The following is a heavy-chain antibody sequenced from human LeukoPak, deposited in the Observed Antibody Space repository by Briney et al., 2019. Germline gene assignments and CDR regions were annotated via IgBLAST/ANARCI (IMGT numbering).Heavy chain of an antibody. D-gene: IGHD3-22*01. CDR2: IIPIFGTA. CDR3: ARATGSGYFYDAFDI. Sequence: SVKVSCKASGGTFSSYAISWVRQAPGQGLEWTGGIIPIFGTANYAQKFQGRVTITADESTSTAYMELSSLRSEDTAVYYCARATGSGYFYDAFDIWGQGTMVTVSS. CDR1: GGTFSSYA. J-gene: IGHJ3*02. V-gene: IGHV1-69*13.